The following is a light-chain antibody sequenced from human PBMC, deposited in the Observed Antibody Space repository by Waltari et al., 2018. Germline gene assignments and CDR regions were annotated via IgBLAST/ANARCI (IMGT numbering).Light chain of an antibody. V-gene: IGKV1-39*01. CDR3: QQTSSTLYT. CDR1: QSIGNY. Sequence: EIQMTQSPYSLSASVGDRVTITCRASQSIGNYLNWYQQKPGGAPKLLIYVASNLQSGVPSRFSGSGSGTDFTLTISSLQPEDFATYYCQQTSSTLYTFGQGTKLEIK. J-gene: IGKJ2*01. CDR2: VAS.